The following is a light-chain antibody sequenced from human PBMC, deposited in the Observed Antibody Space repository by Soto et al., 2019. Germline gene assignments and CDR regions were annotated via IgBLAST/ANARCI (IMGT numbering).Light chain of an antibody. J-gene: IGKJ3*01. CDR3: QQYSRSPFT. V-gene: IGKV3-20*01. Sequence: DIVLTQSPGTLSLSPGERATLSCRASQGVSANHLTWYQQKPGQAPRLIMCGASTRATGIPDRFSGSGSGTDFTLTILRLEAEDFALYLCQQYSRSPFTFGPGTKVDI. CDR1: QGVSANH. CDR2: GAS.